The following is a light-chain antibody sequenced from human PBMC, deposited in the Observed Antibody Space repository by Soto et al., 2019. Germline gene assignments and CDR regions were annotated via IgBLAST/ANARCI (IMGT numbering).Light chain of an antibody. V-gene: IGKV3-20*01. Sequence: EIVLTQSPGTLSLSPGERATLSCRASQSISSNCLAWYQQKPGQAPRLLIYGASSRATGIPDRFSGSGSGTDFTLTISRLEPEDFAVYYCQQYGSSPPRTFGQGTKVDIK. CDR1: QSISSNC. CDR3: QQYGSSPPRT. J-gene: IGKJ2*01. CDR2: GAS.